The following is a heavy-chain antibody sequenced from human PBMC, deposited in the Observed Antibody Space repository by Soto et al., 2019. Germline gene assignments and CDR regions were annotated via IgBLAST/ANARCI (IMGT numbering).Heavy chain of an antibody. D-gene: IGHD2-21*02. CDR1: GGSISNHY. Sequence: QVQLQESGPGLVKPSETLSLTCTVSGGSISNHYWSWMRQPPGKGVEGIGYIYYNGDTNYNPSLKSRVTMSVDTSKNQFSLKLSSVTAADTAVFYCARSTWYSEYWGQGTLVTVSS. CDR3: ARSTWYSEY. V-gene: IGHV4-59*11. CDR2: IYYNGDT. J-gene: IGHJ4*02.